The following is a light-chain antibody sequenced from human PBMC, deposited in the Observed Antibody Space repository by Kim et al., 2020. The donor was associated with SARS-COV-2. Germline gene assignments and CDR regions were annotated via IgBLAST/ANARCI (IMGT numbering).Light chain of an antibody. CDR2: DAS. J-gene: IGKJ2*01. CDR1: QDISNY. Sequence: PSSLSTSVGDRVTITCQASQDISNYLNWYQQKPGKAPTLLIYDASNLETGVPSRFSGSGSGTDFTFTISSLQPEDIATYYCQQGNTCGQGTKLEI. CDR3: QQGNT. V-gene: IGKV1-33*01.